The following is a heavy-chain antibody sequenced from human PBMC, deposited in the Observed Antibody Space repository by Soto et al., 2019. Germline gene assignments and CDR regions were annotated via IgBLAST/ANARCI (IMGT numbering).Heavy chain of an antibody. CDR1: GDSYSISTYS. V-gene: IGHV4-30-2*01. D-gene: IGHD6-19*01. CDR3: AGMPYTSGLRFDP. CDR2: IYQSGVT. J-gene: IGHJ5*02. Sequence: SETLSLTCNMSGDSYSISTYSWSWIRQPPGKALQWIGFIYQSGVTSHNPSLASRVSISLDRSNNQCSLKLKSVTAADTAVYFCAGMPYTSGLRFDPWGPGTLVTV.